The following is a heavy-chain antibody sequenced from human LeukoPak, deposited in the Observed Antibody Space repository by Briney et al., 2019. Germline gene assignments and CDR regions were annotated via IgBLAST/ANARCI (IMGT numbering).Heavy chain of an antibody. Sequence: GGSLRLSCAASGFTFSSYAMHWVRQAPGKGLEWVAVISYDGSNKYYADSVKGRFTISRDNSKNTLYLRMNSLRAEDTAVYYCATEEFDYWGQGTLVTVSS. CDR1: GFTFSSYA. V-gene: IGHV3-30-3*01. CDR2: ISYDGSNK. CDR3: ATEEFDY. J-gene: IGHJ4*02.